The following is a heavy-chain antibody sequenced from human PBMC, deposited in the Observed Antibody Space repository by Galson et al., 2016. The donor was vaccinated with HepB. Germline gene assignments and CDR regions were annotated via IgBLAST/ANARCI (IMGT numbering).Heavy chain of an antibody. CDR3: ARDLIPFLAITGYYGMDV. CDR1: GFMFSRYW. D-gene: IGHD3-10*01. J-gene: IGHJ6*02. Sequence: SLRLSCAASGFMFSRYWMNWVRQAPGKGLEWVANIKQDGSEKNYVASVKDRFTISRDNAKNSLYLQMNSLRAEDTAVYYCARDLIPFLAITGYYGMDVWGQGTTVTVSS. CDR2: IKQDGSEK. V-gene: IGHV3-7*01.